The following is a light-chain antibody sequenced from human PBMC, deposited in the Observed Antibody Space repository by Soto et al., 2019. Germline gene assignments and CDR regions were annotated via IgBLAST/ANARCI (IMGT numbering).Light chain of an antibody. CDR1: QRFXSER. CDR2: AAS. Sequence: TDLTKSPDPVSLSPAERATLACRASQRFXSERSAWYQQKPGQAPRIVXDAASNSASGRPERFSGSGSATEFTLTIARLEPEDFASYYCHEYDGAPITFGLGTRLEIK. V-gene: IGKV3-20*01. J-gene: IGKJ5*01. CDR3: HEYDGAPIT.